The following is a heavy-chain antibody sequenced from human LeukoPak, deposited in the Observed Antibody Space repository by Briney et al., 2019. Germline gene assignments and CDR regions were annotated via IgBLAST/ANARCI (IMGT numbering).Heavy chain of an antibody. D-gene: IGHD1-26*01. J-gene: IGHJ4*02. CDR1: RYTVTSYG. CDR3: ARDGGSFGYFDY. Sequence: ASDKVLYNASRYTVTSYGSRWLPQAPGQKLEWMGWISAYNGNTNYAQKLQGRVTMTTDTSTSTAYMELRSLRSDDTAVYYCARDGGSFGYFDYWGQGTLVTVSS. CDR2: ISAYNGNT. V-gene: IGHV1-18*01.